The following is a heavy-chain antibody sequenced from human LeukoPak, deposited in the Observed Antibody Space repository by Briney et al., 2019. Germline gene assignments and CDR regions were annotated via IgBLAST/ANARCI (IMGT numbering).Heavy chain of an antibody. CDR2: ISSSSDYI. V-gene: IGHV3-21*01. Sequence: GGSLRLSCAASGFTFSSYSMKWVRQAPGKGLEWVSSISSSSDYIYYADSLKGRFTISRDNAKNSLYLQMNSLRAEDTAVYYCAREEGGAGLYGFDIWGQGTMVTVSS. D-gene: IGHD1-26*01. CDR1: GFTFSSYS. CDR3: AREEGGAGLYGFDI. J-gene: IGHJ3*02.